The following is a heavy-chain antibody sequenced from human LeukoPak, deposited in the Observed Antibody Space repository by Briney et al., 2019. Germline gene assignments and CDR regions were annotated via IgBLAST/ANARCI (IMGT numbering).Heavy chain of an antibody. D-gene: IGHD3-10*01. CDR1: GSSITSVSY. J-gene: IGHJ4*02. CDR2: LFHRGAT. Sequence: SETLSLTCSVSGSSITSVSYWSFSRPAPKEVLEWSGGLFHRGATYYHPSLTSRLSTSVDTSNNRFSLTPGSVTAAHTAVYYCARVGSSNSHYDYWGPGTLVTVSS. CDR3: ARVGSSNSHYDY. V-gene: IGHV4-38-2*02.